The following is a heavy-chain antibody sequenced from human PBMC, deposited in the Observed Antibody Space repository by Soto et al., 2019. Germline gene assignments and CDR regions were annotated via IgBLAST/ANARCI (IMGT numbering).Heavy chain of an antibody. CDR2: ISGRGGNT. CDR3: AGEGGRYRGGSFDY. J-gene: IGHJ4*02. V-gene: IGHV3-23*01. D-gene: IGHD3-16*02. Sequence: EVQLLESGGGLVQPGGSLRLSCAASGFTFSSYAMSWVRQAPGKGLEWVSAISGRGGNTYYADYVKGRFTISRDHSKNTLELEMNSLRADDTAVYYCAGEGGRYRGGSFDYWGQGTVVTVSS. CDR1: GFTFSSYA.